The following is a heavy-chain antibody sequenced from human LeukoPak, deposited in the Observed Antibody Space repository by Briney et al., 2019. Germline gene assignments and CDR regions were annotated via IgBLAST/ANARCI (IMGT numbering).Heavy chain of an antibody. V-gene: IGHV4-59*01. Sequence: SETLCLTCTVSGDSISDYYWSWIRQPPGKVLEWIGYIHYSGSTNYSPSLKGRVTISVDTSKRQFSLNLTAVTAADTAVYYCARDLGYYGPRYGMDVWGQGTTVTVSS. J-gene: IGHJ6*02. CDR2: IHYSGST. D-gene: IGHD3-10*01. CDR3: ARDLGYYGPRYGMDV. CDR1: GDSISDYY.